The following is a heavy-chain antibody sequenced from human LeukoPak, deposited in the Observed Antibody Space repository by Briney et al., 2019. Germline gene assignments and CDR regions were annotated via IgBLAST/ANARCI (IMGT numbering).Heavy chain of an antibody. D-gene: IGHD3-22*01. CDR1: GGSISSDSYY. CDR2: IYTSGST. J-gene: IGHJ4*02. Sequence: PSQTLSLTCTVSGGSISSDSYYWSWIRHPAGKGLEWIGHIYTSGSTNYNPSLKSRVTISIDTSKNQFSLRLSSVTAADTAVYYCARGARSSDSSGYYYFDYWGQGTLVTVSS. CDR3: ARGARSSDSSGYYYFDY. V-gene: IGHV4-61*09.